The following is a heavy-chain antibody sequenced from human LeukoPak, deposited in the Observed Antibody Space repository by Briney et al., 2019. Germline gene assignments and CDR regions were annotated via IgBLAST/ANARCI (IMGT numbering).Heavy chain of an antibody. V-gene: IGHV6-1*01. Sequence: SQTLSLTFAISGDSVSSTSAAWNWIRQSPSRGLEWLGRTYYRSKWYNDYAVSVKSRITINPDTSKNQFSLQLNSVTTEDTAVYYCARGRFLEWLLYFDYWGQGTLVTVSS. J-gene: IGHJ4*02. CDR2: TYYRSKWYN. CDR1: GDSVSSTSAA. CDR3: ARGRFLEWLLYFDY. D-gene: IGHD3-3*01.